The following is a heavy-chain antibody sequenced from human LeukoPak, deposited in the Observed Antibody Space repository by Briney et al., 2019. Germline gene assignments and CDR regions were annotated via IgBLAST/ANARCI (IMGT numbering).Heavy chain of an antibody. CDR3: AKASIAVAGVLDY. D-gene: IGHD6-19*01. J-gene: IGHJ4*02. V-gene: IGHV3-43D*04. Sequence: PGGSLRLSCAAPGFTFDDYAMYWVRQAPGKGLEWVSLISWDGGSTYYADSVKGRFTISRDNSKNSLYLQMNSLRAEDTALYYCAKASIAVAGVLDYWGQGTLVTVSS. CDR1: GFTFDDYA. CDR2: ISWDGGST.